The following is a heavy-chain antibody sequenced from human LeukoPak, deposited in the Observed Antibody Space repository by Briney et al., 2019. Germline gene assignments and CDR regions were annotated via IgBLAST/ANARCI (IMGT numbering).Heavy chain of an antibody. CDR2: INHSGIN. J-gene: IGHJ6*02. V-gene: IGHV4-34*08. Sequence: PSETVSLTCAVSGGTFSGYSLTWIRQPPGQGLEWIGEINHSGINHFNPSLKSRVTISADTSKKQVFLNLNSVTAADTAVYYCAKKKVDVMGNQYYYYYGLDVWGQGTTVTVSS. CDR1: GGTFSGYS. D-gene: IGHD3-16*01. CDR3: AKKKVDVMGNQYYYYYGLDV.